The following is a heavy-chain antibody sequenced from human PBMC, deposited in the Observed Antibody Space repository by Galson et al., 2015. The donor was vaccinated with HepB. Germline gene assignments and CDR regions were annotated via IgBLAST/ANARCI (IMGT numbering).Heavy chain of an antibody. J-gene: IGHJ4*02. D-gene: IGHD2-15*01. V-gene: IGHV1-2*02. CDR3: AKPRLLHTFDY. CDR2: INPNSGGT. Sequence: SVKVSCKASGYTFTGYYMHWVRQAPGQGLEWMGWINPNSGGTNYAQKFQGSVTITRDTSINTAYMELSRLTSDDTAVYYCAKPRLLHTFDYWGQGTLVTVSS. CDR1: GYTFTGYY.